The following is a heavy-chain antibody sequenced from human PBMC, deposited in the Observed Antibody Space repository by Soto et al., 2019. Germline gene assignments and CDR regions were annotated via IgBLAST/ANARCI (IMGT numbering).Heavy chain of an antibody. V-gene: IGHV3-30*18. CDR2: ISYDGSNK. J-gene: IGHJ5*02. Sequence: QVQLVESGGGVVQPGRSLRLSCAASGFTFSSYGMHWVRQAPGKGLEWVAVISYDGSNKYYADSVKGRFTISRDNSKNTLYLQMNSLRAEDTAVYYCAKDRGVVPAATWFDPWGQGTLVTVSS. CDR3: AKDRGVVPAATWFDP. CDR1: GFTFSSYG. D-gene: IGHD2-2*01.